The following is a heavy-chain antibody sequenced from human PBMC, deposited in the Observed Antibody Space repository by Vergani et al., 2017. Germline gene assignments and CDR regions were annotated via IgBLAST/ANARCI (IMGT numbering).Heavy chain of an antibody. D-gene: IGHD5-18*01. CDR2: LYASGST. V-gene: IGHV4-39*01. Sequence: QLQLQESGPGLVKPSETLSLTCTVSGDSISRTNFYWGWIRQSPEKGLEWIGSLYASGSTYYSPSLKSRVAISIDTSKNHFSLRLSSVTAADTAVYYCARHLRGYSYGVFDYWGQGREVTVSS. CDR3: ARHLRGYSYGVFDY. CDR1: GDSISRTNFY. J-gene: IGHJ4*02.